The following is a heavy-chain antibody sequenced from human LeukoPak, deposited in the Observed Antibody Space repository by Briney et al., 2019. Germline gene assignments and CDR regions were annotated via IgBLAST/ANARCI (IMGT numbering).Heavy chain of an antibody. D-gene: IGHD4-11*01. J-gene: IGHJ2*01. CDR3: ARALTTVTNWYFDL. Sequence: PSETLSLTCTVSGGSISSYYWSWIRQPPGKGLEWIGYIYYSGSTNYNPSLKSRVTISVDTSKNQFSLKLSSVTAADKAVYYCARALTTVTNWYFDLWGRGTLVTVSS. CDR2: IYYSGST. V-gene: IGHV4-59*01. CDR1: GGSISSYY.